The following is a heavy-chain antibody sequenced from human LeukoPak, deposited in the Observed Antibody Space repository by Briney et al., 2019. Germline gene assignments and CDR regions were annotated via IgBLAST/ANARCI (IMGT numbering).Heavy chain of an antibody. J-gene: IGHJ4*02. D-gene: IGHD3-22*01. CDR2: IRPSGDNT. CDR3: ARGDLDSSAFDY. CDR1: GFTFSSYD. V-gene: IGHV3-23*01. Sequence: PGGSLRLSCAASGFTFSSYDMTWVRQAPGRGLEWVSSIRPSGDNTYYGDSVKGRFTISRDNSKNTVYLQMNNMRAEDTAVYYCARGDLDSSAFDYWGQGILVTVSS.